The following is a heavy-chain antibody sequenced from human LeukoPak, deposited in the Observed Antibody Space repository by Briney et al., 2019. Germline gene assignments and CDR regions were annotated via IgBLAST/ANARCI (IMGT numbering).Heavy chain of an antibody. J-gene: IGHJ4*02. CDR1: GGSINSYY. CDR3: ARHLTAAGLSFDY. Sequence: SETLSVTCTVSGGSINSYYWSWIRQPPGKGVEWIGFIYYSGSTKSNPSLKSRVTISVDTSKNQFSLKLSSVTAADTAMYYCARHLTAAGLSFDYWGQGTLVTVSS. V-gene: IGHV4-59*08. D-gene: IGHD6-13*01. CDR2: IYYSGST.